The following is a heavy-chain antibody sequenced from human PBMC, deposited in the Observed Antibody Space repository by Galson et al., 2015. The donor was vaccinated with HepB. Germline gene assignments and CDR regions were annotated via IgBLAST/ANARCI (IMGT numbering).Heavy chain of an antibody. Sequence: SLRLSCAASGFTFSSYAMHWVRQAPGKGLDYVSAISSNGGSTYYANSVKGRFTISRDNSKNTLYLQMGSLRAEDMAVYYCARGEGVVTAILDYWGQGTLVTVSS. V-gene: IGHV3-64*01. CDR1: GFTFSSYA. D-gene: IGHD2-21*02. CDR2: ISSNGGST. CDR3: ARGEGVVTAILDY. J-gene: IGHJ4*02.